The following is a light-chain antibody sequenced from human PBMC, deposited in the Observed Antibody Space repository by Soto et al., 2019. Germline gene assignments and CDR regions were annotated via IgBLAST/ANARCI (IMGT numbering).Light chain of an antibody. CDR1: QSVSGN. V-gene: IGKV3-15*01. CDR3: HQSNNWPPIT. Sequence: EIVMTQSPATLSVSPGERATLSCRASQSVSGNLAWYQQKPGQAPRHLIYAASTRATGIPARFSGSGSGTEFTLTISSLQSVDFAVYYCHQSNNWPPITFGPGTKVDIK. J-gene: IGKJ3*01. CDR2: AAS.